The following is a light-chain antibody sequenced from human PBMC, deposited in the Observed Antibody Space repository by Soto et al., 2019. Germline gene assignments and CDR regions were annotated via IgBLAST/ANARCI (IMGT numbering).Light chain of an antibody. CDR2: VNRDGSH. CDR3: QTWGPGFRV. CDR1: SGYGNNA. Sequence: QLVLTQSPSASASLGASVKLTCTLSSGYGNNAIAWHQQQPEKGPRYLMRVNRDGSHTKGDGIPDRFSGSSPGAERYLTISSLQSEDEADYYCQTWGPGFRVFGGGTKLTVL. V-gene: IGLV4-69*01. J-gene: IGLJ2*01.